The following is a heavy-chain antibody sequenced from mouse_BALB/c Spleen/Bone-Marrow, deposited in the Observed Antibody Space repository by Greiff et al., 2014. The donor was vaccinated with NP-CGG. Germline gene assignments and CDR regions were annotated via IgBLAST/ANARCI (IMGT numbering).Heavy chain of an antibody. CDR3: TRVLRNFDY. D-gene: IGHD1-1*01. CDR1: GFTFSNYW. J-gene: IGHJ2*01. Sequence: VQLKESGGGLVQPGGSMKLSCVASGFTFSNYWMTWVRQSPEKGLEWVAEIRLKSNNYATHYAESVKGRFTISRDDSKSSVYLQTNNLRTEDTGIYYCTRVLRNFDYWGQGTTLTVSS. CDR2: IRLKSNNYAT. V-gene: IGHV6-6*02.